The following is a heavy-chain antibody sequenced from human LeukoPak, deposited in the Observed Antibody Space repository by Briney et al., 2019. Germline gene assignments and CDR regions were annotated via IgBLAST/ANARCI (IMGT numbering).Heavy chain of an antibody. CDR2: SYSGGST. CDR3: TRAGQWTYGFQDY. CDR1: GFIVSTYY. J-gene: IGHJ4*02. V-gene: IGHV3-66*01. Sequence: SGGSLRLPCAASGFIVSTYYMSWVRQAPGKGLEWVSISYSGGSTYYADSVKGRFTISRDNSKDTLYLQMNSLRAEDTAVYYCTRAGQWTYGFQDYWGQGALVTVSS. D-gene: IGHD3-10*01.